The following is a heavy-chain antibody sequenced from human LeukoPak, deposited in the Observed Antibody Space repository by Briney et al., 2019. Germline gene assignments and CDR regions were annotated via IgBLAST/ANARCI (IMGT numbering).Heavy chain of an antibody. CDR3: ARLPNLMTTDDY. D-gene: IGHD4-17*01. J-gene: IGHJ4*02. Sequence: SETLSLTCTVSXXSISSYYWSWIRQPXXXXXEWIGYIYYSGSTNYNPSLKSRVTISVDTSKNQFSLKLSSVTAADTAVYYCARLPNLMTTDDYWGQGTLVTVSS. CDR2: IYYSGST. CDR1: XXSISSYY. V-gene: IGHV4-59*08.